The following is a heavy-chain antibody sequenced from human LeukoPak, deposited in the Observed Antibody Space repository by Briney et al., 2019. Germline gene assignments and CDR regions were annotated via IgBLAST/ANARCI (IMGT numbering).Heavy chain of an antibody. Sequence: GGSLRLSCAAAGFTFSNYVRHGGRQAAGKRLGRGAFIRDDGSNKYYADSVHGRFTISRDNSKNTLYLQMNSLRAEDTAVYYCAEDRGALVLLWFGEYDYWGQGTLVTVSS. D-gene: IGHD3-10*01. CDR2: IRDDGSNK. J-gene: IGHJ4*02. V-gene: IGHV3-30*02. CDR1: GFTFSNYV. CDR3: AEDRGALVLLWFGEYDY.